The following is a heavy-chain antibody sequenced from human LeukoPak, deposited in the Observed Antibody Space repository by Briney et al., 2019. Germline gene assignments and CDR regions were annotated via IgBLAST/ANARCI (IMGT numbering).Heavy chain of an antibody. J-gene: IGHJ4*02. D-gene: IGHD5-12*01. V-gene: IGHV3-21*05. Sequence: GGSLRLSCVVSGFTFSIYEMNWVRQAPGKGLEWVSYISSSSSYIYYADSLKGRFTISRDNAKNSLYLQMNSLRAEDTAVYYCARGERYSGYDSLGDYWGQGTLVTVSS. CDR3: ARGERYSGYDSLGDY. CDR1: GFTFSIYE. CDR2: ISSSSSYI.